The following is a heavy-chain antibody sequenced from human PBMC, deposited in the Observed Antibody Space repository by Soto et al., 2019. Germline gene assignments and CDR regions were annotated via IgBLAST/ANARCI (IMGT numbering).Heavy chain of an antibody. Sequence: QVQLVQSGAEVKKPGASVKVSCKASGYTFTSYDINWVRQATGQGLEWMGWLNPNSGNTAYAQKFLGRVTMTRNTSISTAYMELSCPRSEDTAVYYCARERTRGFDPWGQGTLVTVSS. CDR3: ARERTRGFDP. CDR2: LNPNSGNT. CDR1: GYTFTSYD. J-gene: IGHJ5*02. V-gene: IGHV1-8*01.